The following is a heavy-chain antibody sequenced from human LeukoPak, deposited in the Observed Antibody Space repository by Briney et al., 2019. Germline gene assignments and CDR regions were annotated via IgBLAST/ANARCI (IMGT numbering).Heavy chain of an antibody. CDR1: GYTFTGYY. D-gene: IGHD2-2*02. J-gene: IGHJ3*02. CDR3: ARVFRWVVVPAAIAAFDI. CDR2: INPNSGGT. V-gene: IGHV1-2*02. Sequence: ASVKVSCKASGYTFTGYYMHWVRQAPGQWLEWMGWINPNSGGTNYAQKFQGRVTMTRDTSISTAYMELSRLRSDDTAVYYCARVFRWVVVPAAIAAFDIWGQGTMVTVSS.